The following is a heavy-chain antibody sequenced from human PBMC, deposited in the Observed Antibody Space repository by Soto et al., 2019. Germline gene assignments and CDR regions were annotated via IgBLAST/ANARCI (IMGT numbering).Heavy chain of an antibody. CDR2: IYPGDSDT. J-gene: IGHJ4*02. CDR3: ARRYSGYDCVDSFDY. Sequence: GESLKISCKGSGYSFTSYWIGWVRQMPGKGLEWMGIIYPGDSDTRYSPSFQGQVTISADKSISTAYLQWSSLKASDTAMYYCARRYSGYDCVDSFDYWGQGTLVTVSS. CDR1: GYSFTSYW. V-gene: IGHV5-51*01. D-gene: IGHD5-12*01.